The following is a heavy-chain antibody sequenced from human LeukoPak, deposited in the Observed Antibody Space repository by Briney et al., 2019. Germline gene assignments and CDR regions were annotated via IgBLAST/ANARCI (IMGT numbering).Heavy chain of an antibody. V-gene: IGHV4-39*01. CDR1: GGSLSIISSSTYY. J-gene: IGHJ4*02. D-gene: IGHD6-25*01. CDR2: LYYGENS. Sequence: PSETLSLTCTVSGGSLSIISSSTYYWGWIRQAPGKGLEWIGSLYYGENSHYNPSLKSRATLSVDTSNNQFSLELTSVTAADAAVYFCARQLPTAAADTRGYFDYWGQGTVVTVSS. CDR3: ARQLPTAAADTRGYFDY.